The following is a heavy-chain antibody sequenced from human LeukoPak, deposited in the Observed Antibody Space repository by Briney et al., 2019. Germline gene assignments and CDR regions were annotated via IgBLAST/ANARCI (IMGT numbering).Heavy chain of an antibody. J-gene: IGHJ5*02. CDR1: GGSFSGYY. D-gene: IGHD3-10*01. V-gene: IGHV4-34*01. Sequence: SETLSLTCAVYGGSFSGYYWSWIRQPPGKGLEWIGEINHSGSTNYNPSLKSRVTISVDTSKNQFSLKLSSVTAADTAVYYCARGRVRGVIISWFDPWGQGTLVTDSS. CDR2: INHSGST. CDR3: ARGRVRGVIISWFDP.